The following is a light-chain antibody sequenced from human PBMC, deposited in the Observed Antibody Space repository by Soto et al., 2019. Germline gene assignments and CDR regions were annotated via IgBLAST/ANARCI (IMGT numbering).Light chain of an antibody. V-gene: IGKV3-11*01. J-gene: IGKJ5*01. CDR1: QSVGSY. Sequence: EIVFTRSPATLSMSPGERATLSCRASQSVGSYLAWYQQKPGQAPRLLIYDASSRAPGVPARFSGSGSGTDFTLTISSLEPEDFAVYYCQQRSNRLPITFGQGTRLEIK. CDR2: DAS. CDR3: QQRSNRLPIT.